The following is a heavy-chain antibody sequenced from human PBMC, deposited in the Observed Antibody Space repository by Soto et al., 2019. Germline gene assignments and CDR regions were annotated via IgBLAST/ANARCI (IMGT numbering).Heavy chain of an antibody. V-gene: IGHV4-30-4*01. CDR2: IYYSGST. Sequence: QVQLQESGPGLVKPSQTLSLTCTVSGGSISSGDYYWSWIRQPPGKGLGWIGYIYYSGSTYYNPSLKSRVTISVDTSKNQFSLKLSPVTAADTAVYYCARDRGQLVPVYYYYGMDVWGQGTTVTVSS. CDR3: ARDRGQLVPVYYYYGMDV. J-gene: IGHJ6*02. CDR1: GGSISSGDYY. D-gene: IGHD6-6*01.